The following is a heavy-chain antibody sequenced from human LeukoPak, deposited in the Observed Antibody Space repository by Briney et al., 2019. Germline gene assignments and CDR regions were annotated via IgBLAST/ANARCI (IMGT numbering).Heavy chain of an antibody. J-gene: IGHJ4*02. CDR1: GGSIPSYY. CDR2: IYYSGNN. Sequence: SETLSLTCTVSGGSIPSYYWSWIRQPPGRGLEYIGHIYYSGNNNYNPSLKSRVSISVDTSKNQFSLELNSVTAADTAVYYCARSLTIFGDYFDYWGQGTLVTVSS. V-gene: IGHV4-59*01. CDR3: ARSLTIFGDYFDY. D-gene: IGHD3-3*01.